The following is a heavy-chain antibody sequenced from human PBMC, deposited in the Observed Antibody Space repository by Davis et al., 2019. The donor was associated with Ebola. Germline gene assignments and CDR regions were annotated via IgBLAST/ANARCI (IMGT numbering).Heavy chain of an antibody. V-gene: IGHV3-30-3*01. CDR3: ARDPSEGYYDSSGYFDY. J-gene: IGHJ4*02. CDR2: ISYDGSNK. Sequence: PGGSLRLSCAASGFTFSSYAMHWVRQAPGKGLEWVAVISYDGSNKHYAGSVKGRFTISRDNAKNSLYLQMNSLRAEDTAVYYCARDPSEGYYDSSGYFDYWGQGTLVTVSS. D-gene: IGHD3-22*01. CDR1: GFTFSSYA.